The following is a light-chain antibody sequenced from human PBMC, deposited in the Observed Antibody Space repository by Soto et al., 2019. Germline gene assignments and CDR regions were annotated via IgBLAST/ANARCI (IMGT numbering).Light chain of an antibody. CDR1: QSVNRY. CDR2: AAS. CDR3: QQTYRPSYT. Sequence: DIQMTQSPSSLSASLGDRVTITCRASQSVNRYLNWYQQQPGRAPKVLIYAASSLQSGVSSRFSGNGSETDFTLTITSLQPEDFATYFCQQTYRPSYTFAQGTRLEIK. V-gene: IGKV1-39*01. J-gene: IGKJ2*01.